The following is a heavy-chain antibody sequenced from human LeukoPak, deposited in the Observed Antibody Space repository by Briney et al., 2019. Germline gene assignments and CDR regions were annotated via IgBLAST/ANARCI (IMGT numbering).Heavy chain of an antibody. Sequence: GGSLRLSCSTSGFTFSNHFMHWVRQAPGKGLEYVSSIGPNGASTLYADPVKGRFTISRDNSKNALYLQLTSLRLEDTALYYCVKDLTGTWSFDYWGQGTLVTVSS. D-gene: IGHD3-9*01. CDR1: GFTFSNHF. J-gene: IGHJ4*02. CDR2: IGPNGAST. CDR3: VKDLTGTWSFDY. V-gene: IGHV3-64D*06.